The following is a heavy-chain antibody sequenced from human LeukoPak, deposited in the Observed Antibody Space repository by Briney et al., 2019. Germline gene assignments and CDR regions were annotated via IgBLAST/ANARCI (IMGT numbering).Heavy chain of an antibody. V-gene: IGHV3-23*01. CDR2: ISGSGGST. Sequence: GGSLRLSCAASGFTFSSYAMSWVRQAPGKGLEWVSAISGSGGSTYYADSVKGRFTISRDNSKNTLYLQMNSLRAEDRALYFCVRDQDWAFDYWGQGTLVTVSS. CDR3: VRDQDWAFDY. D-gene: IGHD3-9*01. CDR1: GFTFSSYA. J-gene: IGHJ4*02.